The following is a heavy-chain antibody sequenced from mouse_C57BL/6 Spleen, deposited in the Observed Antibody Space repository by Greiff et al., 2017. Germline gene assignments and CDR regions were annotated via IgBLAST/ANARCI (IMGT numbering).Heavy chain of an antibody. Sequence: EVQLQQSGPELVKPGASVKISCKASGYTFTDYYMNWVKQSHGKSLEWIGDINPNNGGTSYNQKFKGKATLTVDKSSSTAYMELRSLTSEDSAVYYCARRGQLRLRAMDYWGQGTSVTVSS. CDR2: INPNNGGT. V-gene: IGHV1-26*01. J-gene: IGHJ4*01. CDR1: GYTFTDYY. D-gene: IGHD3-2*02. CDR3: ARRGQLRLRAMDY.